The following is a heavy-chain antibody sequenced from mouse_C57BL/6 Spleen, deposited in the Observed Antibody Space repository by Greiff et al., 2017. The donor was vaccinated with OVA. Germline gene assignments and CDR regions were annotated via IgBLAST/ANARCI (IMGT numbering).Heavy chain of an antibody. CDR3: ARDPYSNYVAWFAY. J-gene: IGHJ3*01. V-gene: IGHV1-76*01. D-gene: IGHD2-5*01. CDR1: GYTFTDYY. CDR2: IYPGSGNT. Sequence: QVQLQQSGAELVRPGASVKLSCKASGYTFTDYYINWVKQRPGQGLEWIARIYPGSGNTYYNEKFKGKATLTAEKSSSTAYMQLSSLTSEDSAVYFCARDPYSNYVAWFAYWGQGTLVTVSA.